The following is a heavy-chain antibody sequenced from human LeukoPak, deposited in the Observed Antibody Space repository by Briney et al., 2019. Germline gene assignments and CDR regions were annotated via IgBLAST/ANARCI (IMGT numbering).Heavy chain of an antibody. CDR2: ISAYSTST. CDR3: ARDLAHDYYDSSYAAFDV. J-gene: IGHJ3*01. V-gene: IGHV1-18*01. Sequence: ASVKVSCKASGYTFASYGVSWLRQAPGQGLEWLGWISAYSTSTLYAQSLQGRVTMTADTLTKTAYMDLRSLRSDDTAMHYCARDLAHDYYDSSYAAFDVWGQGTMVTVSS. CDR1: GYTFASYG. D-gene: IGHD3-22*01.